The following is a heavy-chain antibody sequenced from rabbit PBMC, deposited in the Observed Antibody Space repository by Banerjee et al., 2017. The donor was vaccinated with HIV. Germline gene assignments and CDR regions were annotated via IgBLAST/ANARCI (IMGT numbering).Heavy chain of an antibody. V-gene: IGHV1S45*01. CDR1: GFSLSSYY. J-gene: IGHJ4*01. D-gene: IGHD7-1*01. Sequence: QEQLEESGGDLVKPGASLTLTCTASGFSLSSYYMCWVRQAPGKGLEWIACIYTGSGSTYYASWAKGRFTISKTSSTTVTLQMTSLTVADTATYFCARDPSYADYTTYGDAGNLWGQGTLVTVS. CDR2: IYTGSGST. CDR3: ARDPSYADYTTYGDAGNL.